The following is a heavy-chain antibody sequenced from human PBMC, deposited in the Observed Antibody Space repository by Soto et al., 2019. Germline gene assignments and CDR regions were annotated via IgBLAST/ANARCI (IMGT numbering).Heavy chain of an antibody. CDR2: IIPIFGTS. Sequence: QVQLMQSGAEVRKPGSSVKVSCKASGGTFSSYAISWVRQAPGQGLEWMGGIIPIFGTSNYAQKFQGRVTITADEFTSTAYMELTSLKSEDTAVYYCAKSSVAARPNWLDPWGQGTLVTVSS. V-gene: IGHV1-69*12. CDR3: AKSSVAARPNWLDP. D-gene: IGHD6-6*01. J-gene: IGHJ5*02. CDR1: GGTFSSYA.